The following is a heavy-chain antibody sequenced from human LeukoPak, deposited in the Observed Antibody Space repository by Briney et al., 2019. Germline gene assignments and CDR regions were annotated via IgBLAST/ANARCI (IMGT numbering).Heavy chain of an antibody. V-gene: IGHV4-30-4*01. Sequence: SETLSLTCTVSGGSISSGDLYWSWIRQPPGKGLEWIGYIYYRGNTSYNPSLRSRLTISVDTSKNQFSLKLNSLTVADTAVYYCARGPSYRNGWGWFDPWGQGTPVSVSS. D-gene: IGHD6-19*01. CDR2: IYYRGNT. CDR3: ARGPSYRNGWGWFDP. J-gene: IGHJ5*02. CDR1: GGSISSGDLY.